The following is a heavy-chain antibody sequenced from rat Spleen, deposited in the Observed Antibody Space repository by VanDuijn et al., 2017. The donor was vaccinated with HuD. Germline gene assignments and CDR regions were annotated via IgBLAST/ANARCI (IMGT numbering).Heavy chain of an antibody. Sequence: EVQLVESGGGLVQPGRSLKLSCAASGFTFSDYGVAWVRQAPTTGLEWVATISPSGGSTYYRDSVKGRFTISRDNAKNTQYLQMDSLRSEDTATYYCAKVHNNYYNWFAYWGQGTLVTVSS. CDR3: AKVHNNYYNWFAY. CDR2: ISPSGGST. J-gene: IGHJ3*01. CDR1: GFTFSDYG. D-gene: IGHD1-10*01. V-gene: IGHV5S13*01.